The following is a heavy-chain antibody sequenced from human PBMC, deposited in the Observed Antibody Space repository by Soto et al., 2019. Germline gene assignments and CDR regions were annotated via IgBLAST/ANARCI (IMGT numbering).Heavy chain of an antibody. D-gene: IGHD3-3*01. V-gene: IGHV3-30-3*01. CDR2: ISYDGSNG. CDR1: GFTFNDYV. CDR3: ARARLRFLEWATY. J-gene: IGHJ4*02. Sequence: QVQLVESGGGVVQPGRSLRLSCAASGFTFNDYVMHWVRQAPGKGLEWVAVISYDGSNGYYADSVKGRFTISRDNSNNTVYLQMNSLRTEGTAGYYCARARLRFLEWATYWGQGPLVTVSS.